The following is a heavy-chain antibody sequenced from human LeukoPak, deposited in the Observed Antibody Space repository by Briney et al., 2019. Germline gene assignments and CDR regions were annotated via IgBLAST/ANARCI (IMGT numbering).Heavy chain of an antibody. V-gene: IGHV4-39*07. CDR1: GGSISSSSYY. CDR3: GGAKVVAAVGGDYFNY. D-gene: IGHD2-15*01. Sequence: SETLSLTCTVSGGSISSSSYYWGWIRQPPGKGLEWIGSIYYSGSTYYNPSLRSRVTISVDTSKNQFSLKLSSVTAADTAVYYCGGAKVVAAVGGDYFNYWGQGTLVTVSS. CDR2: IYYSGST. J-gene: IGHJ4*02.